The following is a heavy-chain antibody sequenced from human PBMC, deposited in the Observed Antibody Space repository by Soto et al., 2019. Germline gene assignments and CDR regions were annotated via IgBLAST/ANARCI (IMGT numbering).Heavy chain of an antibody. CDR3: ARDSNMVRGVLSYYYYYMDV. Sequence: ASVKVSCKASGYTFTSYAMHWVRQAPGQRLEWMGWINAGNGNTKYSQKFQGRVTITRDTSASTAYMELSSLRSEDTAVYYCARDSNMVRGVLSYYYYYMDVWGKGTTVTVSS. V-gene: IGHV1-3*01. D-gene: IGHD3-10*01. J-gene: IGHJ6*03. CDR1: GYTFTSYA. CDR2: INAGNGNT.